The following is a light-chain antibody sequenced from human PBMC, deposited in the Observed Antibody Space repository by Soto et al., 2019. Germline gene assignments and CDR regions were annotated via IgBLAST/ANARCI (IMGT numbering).Light chain of an antibody. CDR2: AAS. V-gene: IGKV1-39*01. Sequence: DIQMTQSPSSLSASVGDRVTITCRASQSISSYLNWYQQKPGKAPKLLIYAASSLQSGVPSRFSGSGSGTDFTLTISSLQPEDFATYYCQQSDSTPQVFAFGPGTKVDIK. CDR3: QQSDSTPQVFA. J-gene: IGKJ3*01. CDR1: QSISSY.